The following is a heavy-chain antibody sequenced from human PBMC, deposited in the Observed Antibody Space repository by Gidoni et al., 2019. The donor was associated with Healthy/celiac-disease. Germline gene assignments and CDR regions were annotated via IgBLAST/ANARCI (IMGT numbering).Heavy chain of an antibody. CDR3: ARGRWIVGATPLGPRTYYFDY. V-gene: IGHV4-34*01. D-gene: IGHD1-26*01. CDR2: INHSGST. J-gene: IGHJ4*02. Sequence: QLQQWGAGLLKHSETLSLTCAVYGGSVSGYYWSWIRQPPGKGLEWIGEINHSGSTNYNPSLTSRVTLSVDSSKNQFSLKLSSVTAADTAVYYCARGRWIVGATPLGPRTYYFDYWGQGTLVTVSS. CDR1: GGSVSGYY.